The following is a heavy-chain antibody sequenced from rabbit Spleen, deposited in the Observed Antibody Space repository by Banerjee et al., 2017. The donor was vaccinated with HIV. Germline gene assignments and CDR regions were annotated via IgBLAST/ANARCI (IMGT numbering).Heavy chain of an antibody. D-gene: IGHD1-1*01. CDR1: GFSFSGSHY. J-gene: IGHJ6*01. V-gene: IGHV1S40*01. CDR2: IDTGGSDFT. CDR3: ARDTSSSFSSYGMDL. Sequence: QSLEESGGDLVKPGGSLTLTCTASGFSFSGSHYMCWVRQAPGKGLEWVACIDTGGSDFTYFASWVNGRFTISKTSSTTVTLQVTRLTAADTATYFCARDTSSSFSSYGMDLWGPGTLVTVS.